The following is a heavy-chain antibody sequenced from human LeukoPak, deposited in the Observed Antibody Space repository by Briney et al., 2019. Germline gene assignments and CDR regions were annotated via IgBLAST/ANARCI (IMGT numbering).Heavy chain of an antibody. Sequence: SETLSLTCTVSGGSISSYYWSWIRQPPGKGLEWIGYIYYSGSTNYNPSLKSRVTISVDTSKNQFSLKLSSVTAADTAVYYCARDPYGSGTAAPWGQGTLVTVSS. D-gene: IGHD3-10*01. CDR1: GGSISSYY. J-gene: IGHJ5*02. CDR3: ARDPYGSGTAAP. V-gene: IGHV4-59*01. CDR2: IYYSGST.